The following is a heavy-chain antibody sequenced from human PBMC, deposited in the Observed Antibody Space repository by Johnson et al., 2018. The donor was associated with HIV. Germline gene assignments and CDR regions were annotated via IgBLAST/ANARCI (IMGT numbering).Heavy chain of an antibody. D-gene: IGHD6-6*01. CDR1: GFTFSSYA. CDR2: ISGSGGST. V-gene: IGHV3-23*04. Sequence: VQVVESGGGLVQPGGSLRLSCVASGFTFSSYAMSWVRQAPGKGLEWVSAISGSGGSTYHADSVKGRFTISRDNAKNSLYRQMNSLRAEATAVDCCARFGGRQLVGGGAFDIWGQGTMVTVSS. CDR3: ARFGGRQLVGGGAFDI. J-gene: IGHJ3*02.